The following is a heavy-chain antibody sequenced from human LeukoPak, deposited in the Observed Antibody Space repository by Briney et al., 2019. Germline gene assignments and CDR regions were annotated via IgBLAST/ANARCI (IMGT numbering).Heavy chain of an antibody. CDR2: ISAYNGNT. Sequence: ASVKVSRKASGYTFTSYGISWVRQAPGQGLEWMGWISAYNGNTNYAQKLRGRVTMTTDTSTSTAYMELRSLRSDDTAVYYCARDALRITIFGVVEPRDWFDPWGQGTLVTVSS. V-gene: IGHV1-18*01. J-gene: IGHJ5*02. CDR3: ARDALRITIFGVVEPRDWFDP. D-gene: IGHD3-3*01. CDR1: GYTFTSYG.